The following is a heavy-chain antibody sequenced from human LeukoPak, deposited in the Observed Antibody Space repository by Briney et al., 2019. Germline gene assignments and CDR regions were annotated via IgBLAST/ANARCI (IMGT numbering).Heavy chain of an antibody. CDR3: ARGRSSSGWYFSRYFDL. D-gene: IGHD6-19*01. J-gene: IGHJ2*01. V-gene: IGHV3-7*01. Sequence: HPGGSLRLSCAASGFTFSSYWMSWVRQAPGKGLEWVANIKQDGSEKYYVDSVKGRFTISRDNAKNSLYLQMNSLRAEDTAVYYCARGRSSSGWYFSRYFDLWGRGTLVTVSS. CDR2: IKQDGSEK. CDR1: GFTFSSYW.